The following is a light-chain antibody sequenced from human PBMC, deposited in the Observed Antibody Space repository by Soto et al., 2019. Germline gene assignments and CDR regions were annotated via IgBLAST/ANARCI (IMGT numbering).Light chain of an antibody. CDR1: SSNIGTNY. CDR2: RNN. V-gene: IGLV1-47*01. Sequence: QSVLTQPPSASGTPGQRDTISCSGSSSNIGTNYVYWYQQLPGMAPKLLIYRNNQRPSGVPDRFSGSKSGTSASLAISGLRSEDEADYYCAAWDDSLSGRYVFGTGTKVTVL. CDR3: AAWDDSLSGRYV. J-gene: IGLJ1*01.